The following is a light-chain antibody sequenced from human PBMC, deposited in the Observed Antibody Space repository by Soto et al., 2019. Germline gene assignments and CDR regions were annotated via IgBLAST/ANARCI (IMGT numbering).Light chain of an antibody. Sequence: DIHMTQSPSSLSASVGDRVTVTCRASQSISTNLNWYQQKPGKAPKLLIYEASSLQRGVPSRFSGSGSGTDFTLTISSLQSEDFATYYCQHSYITPWKFGQGTKVEIK. V-gene: IGKV1-39*01. J-gene: IGKJ1*01. CDR1: QSISTN. CDR3: QHSYITPWK. CDR2: EAS.